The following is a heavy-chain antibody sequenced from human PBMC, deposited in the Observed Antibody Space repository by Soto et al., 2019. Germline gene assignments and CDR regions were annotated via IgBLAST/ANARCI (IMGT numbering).Heavy chain of an antibody. CDR3: ARGSPDTIFGGVIDY. Sequence: ASVKVSCKASGYTFTSYGISWVRQAPGQGLEWMGWISAYNGNTNYAQKLQGRVTMTTDASTSTAYMELRSLRSDDTAVYYCARGSPDTIFGGVIDYWGQGTLVTVSS. CDR2: ISAYNGNT. J-gene: IGHJ4*02. V-gene: IGHV1-18*01. D-gene: IGHD3-3*01. CDR1: GYTFTSYG.